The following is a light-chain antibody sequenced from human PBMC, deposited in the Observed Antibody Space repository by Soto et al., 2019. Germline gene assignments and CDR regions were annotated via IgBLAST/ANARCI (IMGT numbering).Light chain of an antibody. CDR1: SSDVGSYNL. CDR3: CSYAGSSTWV. Sequence: QSALTQPASVSGSPGQSITISCTGTSSDVGSYNLVSWYQHHPGKAPKVMIYEVTKRPSGVSNRFSGSKSGNTASLTISGLQAEDEADYYCCSYAGSSTWVFGGGTQLTVL. V-gene: IGLV2-23*02. CDR2: EVT. J-gene: IGLJ3*02.